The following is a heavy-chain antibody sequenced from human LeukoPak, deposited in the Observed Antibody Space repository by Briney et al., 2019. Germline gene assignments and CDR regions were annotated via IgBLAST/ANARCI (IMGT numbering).Heavy chain of an antibody. CDR1: GFSLSTSGVG. V-gene: IGHV2-5*02. Sequence: ESGPTLVKPTQTLTLTCTFSGFSLSTSGVGVGWIRQPPGKALEWLALIYWGDDKRYRPSLKTRLTITKDTSRNQVVLTMTNMDPVDTATYCCAHRQSYGFDSWGQGTLVTVSS. CDR3: AHRQSYGFDS. D-gene: IGHD3-10*01. CDR2: IYWGDDK. J-gene: IGHJ4*02.